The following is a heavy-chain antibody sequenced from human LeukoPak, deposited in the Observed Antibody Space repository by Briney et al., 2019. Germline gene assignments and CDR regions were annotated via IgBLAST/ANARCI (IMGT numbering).Heavy chain of an antibody. Sequence: GGSLRLSCAASGFTFSSYWMSWVRQAPGKGLEWVANIKQDGSEKYYVDSVKGRFTISRDNAKNSLYLQMNSLRAEDTAVYYCARDGPRYGGGTAMVHFDYWGQGTLVTVSS. CDR1: GFTFSSYW. CDR2: IKQDGSEK. J-gene: IGHJ4*02. D-gene: IGHD5-18*01. V-gene: IGHV3-7*01. CDR3: ARDGPRYGGGTAMVHFDY.